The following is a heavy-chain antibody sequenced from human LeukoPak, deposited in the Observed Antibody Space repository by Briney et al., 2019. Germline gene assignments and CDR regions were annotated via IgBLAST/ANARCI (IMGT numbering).Heavy chain of an antibody. J-gene: IGHJ6*03. Sequence: SETLSLTCAVYGGSFSGYYWSWIRQPPGKGLEWIGEINHSGSTNYNPSLKSRVTISVDTSKNQFSLKLSSVTAADTAVYYCARYCSGGSCYSHYYYYYMDVWGKGTTVTVSS. D-gene: IGHD2-15*01. CDR2: INHSGST. V-gene: IGHV4-34*01. CDR3: ARYCSGGSCYSHYYYYYMDV. CDR1: GGSFSGYY.